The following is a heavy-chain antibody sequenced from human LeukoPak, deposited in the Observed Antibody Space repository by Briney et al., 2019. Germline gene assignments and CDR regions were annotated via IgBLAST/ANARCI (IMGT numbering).Heavy chain of an antibody. CDR3: ASLFRDDVFDI. V-gene: IGHV5-10-1*01. J-gene: IGHJ3*02. D-gene: IGHD3-10*01. CDR1: GYSFTSYW. CDR2: VDPSDSYT. Sequence: GESLKISSKGSGYSFTSYWISWVRQMPGKGLEWMGRVDPSDSYTNYSPSFQGHVSISADKSISTAYLQWRSLKASDTAMYYCASLFRDDVFDIWGQGTMVTVSS.